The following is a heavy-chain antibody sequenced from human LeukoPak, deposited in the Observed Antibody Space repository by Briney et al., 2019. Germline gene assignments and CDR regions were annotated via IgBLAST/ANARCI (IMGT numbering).Heavy chain of an antibody. J-gene: IGHJ6*03. CDR1: GYTFTSYD. V-gene: IGHV1-69*05. CDR3: AREGVGADDYYYYMDV. CDR2: IIPIFGTA. D-gene: IGHD1-26*01. Sequence: SVKVSCKASGYTFTSYDINWVRQATGQGLEWMGRIIPIFGTANYAQKFQGRVTITTDESTSTAYMELSSLRSEDTAVYYCAREGVGADDYYYYMDVWGKGTTVTVSS.